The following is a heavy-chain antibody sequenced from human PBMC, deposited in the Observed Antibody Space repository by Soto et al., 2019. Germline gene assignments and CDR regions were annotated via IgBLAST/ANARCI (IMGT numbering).Heavy chain of an antibody. D-gene: IGHD1-1*01. CDR2: IYYSGST. J-gene: IGHJ6*02. CDR1: GGSISSYY. CDR3: ARGYNYYAYYGMDV. Sequence: NPSETLSLTCTVSGGSISSYYWSWIRQPPGKGLEWMGYIYYSGSTNYNPYLTRRGTITVDTSKNKIPLTLISVTAADTAVYYCARGYNYYAYYGMDVWGQGTRVTV. V-gene: IGHV4-59*01.